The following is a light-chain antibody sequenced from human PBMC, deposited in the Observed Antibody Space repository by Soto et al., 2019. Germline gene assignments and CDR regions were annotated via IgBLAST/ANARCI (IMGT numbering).Light chain of an antibody. CDR2: LNSDGSH. CDR1: SGHSSYA. V-gene: IGLV4-69*01. J-gene: IGLJ2*01. CDR3: QTWGSGIHVV. Sequence: VVTQSPSASASLGASVKLTCTLSSGHSSYAIAWHQQQPEKGPRYLMKLNSDGSHSKGDGIPDRFSGSSSGAERYLTISSLQSEDEADYHCQTWGSGIHVVFGGGTKLTVL.